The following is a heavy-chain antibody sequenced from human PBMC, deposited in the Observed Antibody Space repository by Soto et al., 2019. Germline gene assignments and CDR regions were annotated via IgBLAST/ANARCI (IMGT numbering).Heavy chain of an antibody. Sequence: ASVKVSCKASGYTFTSYGISCVRQAPGQGLEWMGWMNPNSGNTGYAQKFQGRVTMTRNTSISTAYMELSSLRSEDTAVYYCARAPLRYFDWLFRGGLYYFDYWGQGTLVTVSS. CDR1: GYTFTSYG. D-gene: IGHD3-9*01. CDR3: ARAPLRYFDWLFRGGLYYFDY. J-gene: IGHJ4*02. V-gene: IGHV1-8*02. CDR2: MNPNSGNT.